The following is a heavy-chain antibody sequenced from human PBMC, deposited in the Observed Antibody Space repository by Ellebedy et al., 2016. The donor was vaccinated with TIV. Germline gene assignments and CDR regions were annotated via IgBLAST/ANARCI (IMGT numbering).Heavy chain of an antibody. Sequence: SETLSLTXSASAGSVDSRSSWGWIRQPPGKGLEWVASISNGGSAYYNPSLRSRVTISVDTSQNQVSLTVSSVSATGTATYYCLKHVSIVGPSELDLWGQGTLVTVSS. D-gene: IGHD2-21*01. CDR3: LKHVSIVGPSELDL. CDR2: ISNGGSA. CDR1: AGSVDSRSS. V-gene: IGHV4-39*01. J-gene: IGHJ5*02.